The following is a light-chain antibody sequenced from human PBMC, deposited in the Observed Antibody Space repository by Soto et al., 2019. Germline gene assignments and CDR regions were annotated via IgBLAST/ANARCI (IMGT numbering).Light chain of an antibody. CDR1: SSDIGGFDL. Sequence: QSVLTQPDSLSGSPGQSITISCTGSSSDIGGFDLVSWYQQHPGKAPKLLIFETKSRPSGVPDRFSASKSGTSASLAITGLQTEDEAHYYCQSYDNSLRGWVFGGGTKLTVL. CDR3: QSYDNSLRGWV. CDR2: ETK. V-gene: IGLV2-14*02. J-gene: IGLJ3*02.